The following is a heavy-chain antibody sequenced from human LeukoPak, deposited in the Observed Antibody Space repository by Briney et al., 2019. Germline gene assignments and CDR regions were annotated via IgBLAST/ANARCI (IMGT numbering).Heavy chain of an antibody. V-gene: IGHV1-2*02. CDR1: GYTFTGYY. J-gene: IGHJ4*02. Sequence: GASVKVSCKASGYTFTGYYMHWVRQAPGQGLEWMGWINPNSGGTNYAQKFQGRVTMTRDTSISTAYMELSRLRSDDTAVCYCAREHSSGWYIHPHTLDYWGQGTLVTVSS. D-gene: IGHD6-19*01. CDR3: AREHSSGWYIHPHTLDY. CDR2: INPNSGGT.